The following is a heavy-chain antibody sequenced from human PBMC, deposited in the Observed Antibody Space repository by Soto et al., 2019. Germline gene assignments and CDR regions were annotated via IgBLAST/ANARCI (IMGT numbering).Heavy chain of an antibody. CDR3: ARAPLLLGYCSGGSCYTYFDY. V-gene: IGHV3-7*01. CDR2: IKQDGSEK. Sequence: GGSLRLSCAASGFTFSSYWMSWVRQAPGKGLEWVANIKQDGSEKYYVDSVKGRFTISRDNAKNSLYLQMNSLRAEDTAVYYCARAPLLLGYCSGGSCYTYFDYWGQGTLVTVSS. CDR1: GFTFSSYW. J-gene: IGHJ4*02. D-gene: IGHD2-15*01.